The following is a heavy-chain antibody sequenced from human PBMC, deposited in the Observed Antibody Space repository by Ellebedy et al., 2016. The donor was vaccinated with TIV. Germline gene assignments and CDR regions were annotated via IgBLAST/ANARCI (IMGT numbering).Heavy chain of an antibody. Sequence: GESLKISXAASGFTFKSYTMNWVRQAPGKGLEWVSSISPGRTYIYYADSVKGRFTISRDNAKNSVYFQMNSLRAEDTAVYYCARDASGSYYAEFVWFDPWGQGTLVTVSS. CDR2: ISPGRTYI. CDR1: GFTFKSYT. CDR3: ARDASGSYYAEFVWFDP. J-gene: IGHJ5*02. V-gene: IGHV3-21*01. D-gene: IGHD3-10*01.